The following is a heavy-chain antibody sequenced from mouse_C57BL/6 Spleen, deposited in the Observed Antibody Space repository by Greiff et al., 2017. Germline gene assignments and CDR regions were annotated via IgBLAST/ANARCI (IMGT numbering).Heavy chain of an antibody. CDR1: GYTFTGYW. J-gene: IGHJ3*01. CDR3: ARRGTTVVEGWFAY. D-gene: IGHD1-1*01. V-gene: IGHV1-9*01. CDR2: ILPGSGST. Sequence: QVQLKESGAELMKPGASVKLSCKATGYTFTGYWIEWVKQRPGHGLEWIGEILPGSGSTNYNEKFKGKATFTADTSSNRAYMQLSSLTTEDSAIYYCARRGTTVVEGWFAYWGQGTLGTVSA.